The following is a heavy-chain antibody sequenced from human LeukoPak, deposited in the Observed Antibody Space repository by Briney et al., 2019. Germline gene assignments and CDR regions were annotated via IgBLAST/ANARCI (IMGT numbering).Heavy chain of an antibody. J-gene: IGHJ3*02. CDR1: GDSVSSNSAA. Sequence: SQTLSLTCAISGDSVSSNSAAWNWIRQSPSRGLEWLGRTYYKSKWYYDYAVSVKSRITINPDTTKNQFSLQLNSVTPEDTAVYYCARGTYHYRITKLGGAFDIWGQGTMVTVYS. CDR2: TYYKSKWYY. CDR3: ARGTYHYRITKLGGAFDI. V-gene: IGHV6-1*01. D-gene: IGHD3-22*01.